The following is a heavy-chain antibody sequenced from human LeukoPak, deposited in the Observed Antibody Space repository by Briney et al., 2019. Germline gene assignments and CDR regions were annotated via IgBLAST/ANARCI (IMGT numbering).Heavy chain of an antibody. CDR1: GYTFTGYY. Sequence: ASVKVSCKASGYTFTGYYKHWVRQAPGQGLEWMGWINPNSGGTNYAQKFQGWVTKTRDTSISTAYMELSRLRSNDTAVYYCARARITMVRGVPGDWFDPWGQGTLVTVSS. CDR2: INPNSGGT. J-gene: IGHJ5*02. D-gene: IGHD3-10*01. V-gene: IGHV1-2*04. CDR3: ARARITMVRGVPGDWFDP.